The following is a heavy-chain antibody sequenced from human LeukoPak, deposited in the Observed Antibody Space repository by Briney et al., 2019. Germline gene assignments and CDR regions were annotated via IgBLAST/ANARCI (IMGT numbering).Heavy chain of an antibody. D-gene: IGHD5-18*01. Sequence: GGSLRLSCAASGFTFSSYSMNWVRQAPGKGLEWVSSISSSSSYIYYADAIKGRFTISRDNSKNTLYLQMNSLRAEDTAVYYCARDRTWIQLGGPNDAFDIWGQGTMVTVSS. J-gene: IGHJ3*02. CDR1: GFTFSSYS. CDR3: ARDRTWIQLGGPNDAFDI. V-gene: IGHV3-21*01. CDR2: ISSSSSYI.